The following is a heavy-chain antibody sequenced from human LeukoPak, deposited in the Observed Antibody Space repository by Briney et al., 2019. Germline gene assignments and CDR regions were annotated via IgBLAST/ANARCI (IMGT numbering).Heavy chain of an antibody. CDR2: ISSSSSYI. D-gene: IGHD3-22*01. J-gene: IGHJ4*02. CDR3: ARDYDSSGPPLDY. CDR1: GFTFSSYS. Sequence: GGSLRLSCAASGFTFSSYSMNWVRQAPGKGLEWVSSISSSSSYIYYADSVEGRFTISRDNAKNSLYLQMNSLRAEDTAVYYCARDYDSSGPPLDYWGQGTLVTVSS. V-gene: IGHV3-21*01.